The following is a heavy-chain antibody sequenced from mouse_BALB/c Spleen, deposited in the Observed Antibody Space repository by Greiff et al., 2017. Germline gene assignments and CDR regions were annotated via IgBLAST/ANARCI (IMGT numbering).Heavy chain of an antibody. D-gene: IGHD1-1*01. V-gene: IGHV2-9*02. Sequence: VQGVESGPGLVAPSQSLSITCTVSGFSLTSYGVHWVRQPPGKGLEWLGVIWAGGSTNYNSALMSRLSISKDNSKSQVFLKMNSLQTDDTAMYYCARDPSLITTVVEKAWFAYWGQGTLVTVSA. CDR3: ARDPSLITTVVEKAWFAY. CDR2: IWAGGST. J-gene: IGHJ3*01. CDR1: GFSLTSYG.